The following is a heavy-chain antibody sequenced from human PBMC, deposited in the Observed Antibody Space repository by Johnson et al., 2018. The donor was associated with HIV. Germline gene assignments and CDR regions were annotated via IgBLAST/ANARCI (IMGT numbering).Heavy chain of an antibody. CDR2: INWNGGST. CDR1: GFNFDDYG. Sequence: VQLVESGGGVVRPGGSLRLSCAASGFNFDDYGMTWVRQAPGKGLEWVSGINWNGGSTGYADSVKGRFTISRDNAKNSLYLQMNCLRADDTALYYCARVRAAAVSDAFDIWGQGTMVTVSS. CDR3: ARVRAAAVSDAFDI. D-gene: IGHD6-13*01. V-gene: IGHV3-20*04. J-gene: IGHJ3*02.